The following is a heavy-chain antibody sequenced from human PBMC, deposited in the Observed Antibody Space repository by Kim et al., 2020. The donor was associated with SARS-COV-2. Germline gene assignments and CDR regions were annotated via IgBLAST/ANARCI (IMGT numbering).Heavy chain of an antibody. J-gene: IGHJ5*02. CDR3: AREAVAGIASGWFDP. CDR2: ISSSGSTI. D-gene: IGHD6-19*01. CDR1: GFTFSDYY. V-gene: IGHV3-11*01. Sequence: GGSLRLSCAASGFTFSDYYMSWIRQAPGKGLEWVSYISSSGSTIYYADSVKGRFTISRDNAKNSLYLQMNSLRAEDTAVYYCAREAVAGIASGWFDPWGQGTLVTVSS.